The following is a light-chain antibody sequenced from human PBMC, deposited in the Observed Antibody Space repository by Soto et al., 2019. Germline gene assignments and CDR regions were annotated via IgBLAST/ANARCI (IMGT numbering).Light chain of an antibody. Sequence: EIELTQSPATLSLSPGERSTLSCRASQSVSSYLAWYQHKPGQAPRLLIYGASTRATGIPARFSGSGSGTDFTLTISRLEPEDFAVYYCQQYGSSGTFGQGTKVDI. CDR3: QQYGSSGT. CDR1: QSVSSY. CDR2: GAS. V-gene: IGKV3-20*01. J-gene: IGKJ1*01.